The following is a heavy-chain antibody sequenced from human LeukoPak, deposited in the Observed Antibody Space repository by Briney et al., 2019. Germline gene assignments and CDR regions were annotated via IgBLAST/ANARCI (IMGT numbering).Heavy chain of an antibody. CDR1: GFAFSVYS. J-gene: IGHJ4*02. V-gene: IGHV3-64*01. CDR3: ARTYLRLGELSLDY. CDR2: ISSNGGST. Sequence: GGSLRLSCAASGFAFSVYSMHWVRQAPGKGLEYVSSISSNGGSTYYANSVKGRFTISRDNSKNTLYLQMGSLRADDMAVYYCARTYLRLGELSLDYWGQGTLVTVSS. D-gene: IGHD3-16*02.